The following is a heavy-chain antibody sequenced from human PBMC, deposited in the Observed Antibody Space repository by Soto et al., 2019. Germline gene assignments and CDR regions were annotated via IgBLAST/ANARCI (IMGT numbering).Heavy chain of an antibody. CDR2: ISGSGGST. Sequence: PGGSLRLSCAASGFTFSSYAMSWVRQAPGKGLEWVSGISGSGGSTYYADSVKGRFTISRDDSKNTAYLQMNSLKTEDTAVYYCSANDHDDHTNFDQWGQGTVVTVSS. V-gene: IGHV3-23*01. D-gene: IGHD3-16*01. CDR1: GFTFSSYA. CDR3: SANDHDDHTNFDQ. J-gene: IGHJ4*02.